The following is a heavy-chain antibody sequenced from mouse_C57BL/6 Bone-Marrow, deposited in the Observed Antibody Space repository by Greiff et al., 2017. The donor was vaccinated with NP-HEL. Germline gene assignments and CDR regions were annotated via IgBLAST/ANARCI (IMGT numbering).Heavy chain of an antibody. CDR2: IYPSDSET. V-gene: IGHV1-61*01. Sequence: QVQLQQPGAELVRPGSSVKLSCKASGYTFTSYWMDWVKQRPGQGLEWIGNIYPSDSETHYNQKFKDKATLTVDKSSSTAYMQLSSLTSEDSAVYYCARVVATEVYYFDYWGQGTTLTVSS. J-gene: IGHJ2*01. CDR3: ARVVATEVYYFDY. CDR1: GYTFTSYW. D-gene: IGHD1-1*01.